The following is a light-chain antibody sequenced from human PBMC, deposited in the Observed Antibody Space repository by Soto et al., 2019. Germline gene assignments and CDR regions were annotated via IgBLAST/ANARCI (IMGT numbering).Light chain of an antibody. J-gene: IGLJ3*02. CDR1: SSNIGAGYD. CDR3: QSYDTRLSAWV. CDR2: GND. V-gene: IGLV1-40*01. Sequence: QSVLTQPPSVSGAPGQRVTISCTGSSSNIGAGYDVHWYQQLPGTAPKLLIFGNDNRPSGVPDRFSGSKSGTSASLAITGLQAEDEADYYCQSYDTRLSAWVFGGGTKLPVL.